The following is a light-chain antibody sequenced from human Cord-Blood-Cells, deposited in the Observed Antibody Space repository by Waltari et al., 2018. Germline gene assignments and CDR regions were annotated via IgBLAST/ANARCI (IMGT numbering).Light chain of an antibody. J-gene: IGLJ2*01. CDR3: SSYAGSNNLV. Sequence: QSALTQPPSASGSPGQPVTITCTGTRSDVGGYNYVSCYHKHPGKSPKLMIYEVSKRPAGVPDRFSGSKSGNTASLTVSGLQAEDEADYYCSSYAGSNNLVFGGGTKLTVL. CDR2: EVS. V-gene: IGLV2-8*01. CDR1: RSDVGGYNY.